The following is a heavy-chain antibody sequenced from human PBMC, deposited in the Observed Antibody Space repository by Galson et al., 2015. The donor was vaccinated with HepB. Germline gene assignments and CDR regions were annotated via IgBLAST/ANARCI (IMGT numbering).Heavy chain of an antibody. CDR2: ISYDGSEK. D-gene: IGHD3-22*01. Sequence: SLRLSCAASGLTFSSYGMHWVRQAPGKGLEWVALISYDGSEKYYADSVKGRFTIARDNSKNTLFLQMNSLRSEDTAVYFCAKGPHVRRTTMTRSPCYFDYWGQGTLVTVSS. V-gene: IGHV3-30*18. CDR1: GLTFSSYG. CDR3: AKGPHVRRTTMTRSPCYFDY. J-gene: IGHJ4*02.